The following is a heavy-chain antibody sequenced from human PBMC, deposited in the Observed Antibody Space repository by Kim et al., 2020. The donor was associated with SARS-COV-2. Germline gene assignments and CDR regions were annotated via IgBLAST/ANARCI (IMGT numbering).Heavy chain of an antibody. Sequence: YSPSFQGQVTISVDKSGSTAYLRWSSLRAPDTAMYYCARRGSGNYDYFDYWGKGTLVTVSS. V-gene: IGHV5-51*01. D-gene: IGHD1-26*01. CDR3: ARRGSGNYDYFDY. J-gene: IGHJ4*02.